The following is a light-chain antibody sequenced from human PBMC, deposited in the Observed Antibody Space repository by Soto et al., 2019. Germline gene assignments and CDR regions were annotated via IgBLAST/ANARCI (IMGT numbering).Light chain of an antibody. CDR2: EAS. J-gene: IGKJ5*01. CDR3: QQLNTLPFT. Sequence: DIQFTQSPSFVSASVGDKVTITCRASHDISTYLAWYQQKPGKAPKLMIYEASTLQSGVPSRFSGSGSGTEFTLTISGLLPEDFATYHCQQLNTLPFTFGQGTRLEI. V-gene: IGKV1-9*01. CDR1: HDISTY.